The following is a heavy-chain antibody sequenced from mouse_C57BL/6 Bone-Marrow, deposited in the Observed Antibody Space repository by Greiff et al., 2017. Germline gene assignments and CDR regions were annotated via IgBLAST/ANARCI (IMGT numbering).Heavy chain of an antibody. CDR3: ARGYDYNYYAMDY. Sequence: QVQLKQPGAELVKPGASVKLSCKASGYTFTSYWMQWVKQRPGQGLEWIGEIDPSDSFTNYNQKFKGKATLTVDTSSSTAYMQLSSLTSEDSAVYYCARGYDYNYYAMDYWGQGTSVTVSS. CDR1: GYTFTSYW. V-gene: IGHV1-50*01. J-gene: IGHJ4*01. CDR2: IDPSDSFT. D-gene: IGHD2-4*01.